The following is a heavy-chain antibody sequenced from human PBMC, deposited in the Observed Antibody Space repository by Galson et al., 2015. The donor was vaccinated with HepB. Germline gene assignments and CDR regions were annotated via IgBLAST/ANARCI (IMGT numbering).Heavy chain of an antibody. D-gene: IGHD6-6*01. CDR1: GCTFSSYA. V-gene: IGHV1-69*13. J-gene: IGHJ3*02. CDR2: IIPIFGTA. CDR3: ARVIAARPGAFDI. Sequence: SVKVSCKASGCTFSSYAISWVRQAPGQGLEWMGGIIPIFGTANYAQKFQGRVTITADESTSTAYMELSSLRSGDTAVYYCARVIAARPGAFDIWGQGTMVTVSS.